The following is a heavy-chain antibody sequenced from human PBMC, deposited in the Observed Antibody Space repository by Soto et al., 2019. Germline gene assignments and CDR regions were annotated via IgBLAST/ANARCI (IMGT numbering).Heavy chain of an antibody. V-gene: IGHV3-15*01. CDR3: TTGFY. CDR1: GITLTYAW. CDR2: MKSKRDGGTT. Sequence: VGSLRLSCTASGITLTYAWMSWVRHVPGKGLNWVGRMKSKRDGGTTDYGSSFEGRFTISRDDSKSTVFLQMNGLKGDDTAVYYCTTGFYCGQGTPLTVSS. J-gene: IGHJ4*01.